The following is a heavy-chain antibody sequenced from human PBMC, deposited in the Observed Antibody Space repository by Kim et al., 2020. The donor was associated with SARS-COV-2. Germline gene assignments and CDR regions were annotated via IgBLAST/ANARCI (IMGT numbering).Heavy chain of an antibody. CDR2: INHSGST. CDR3: ARHGSGWRVWWFDP. Sequence: SETLSLTCAVYGGSFSGYYWSWIRQPPGKGLEWIGEINHSGSTNYNPSLKSRVTISVDTSKNQFSLKLSSVTAADTAVYYCARHGSGWRVWWFDPWGQGTLVTVSS. CDR1: GGSFSGYY. D-gene: IGHD6-19*01. V-gene: IGHV4-34*01. J-gene: IGHJ5*02.